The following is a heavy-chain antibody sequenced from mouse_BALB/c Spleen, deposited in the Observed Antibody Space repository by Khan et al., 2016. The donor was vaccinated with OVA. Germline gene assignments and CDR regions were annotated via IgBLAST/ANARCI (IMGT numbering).Heavy chain of an antibody. V-gene: IGHV3-2*02. CDR1: GYSITSDYA. CDR2: ITYSGRT. J-gene: IGHJ3*01. CDR3: ARWFAY. Sequence: EVQLQESGPGLAKPSQSLSLTCTVTGYSITSDYAWNWIRQFPGNKLELMGYITYSGRTSYIPSLKGRTSITRDTSKNQFFLQLNSVTTEDTATYCCARWFAYWGQGTLVTVSA.